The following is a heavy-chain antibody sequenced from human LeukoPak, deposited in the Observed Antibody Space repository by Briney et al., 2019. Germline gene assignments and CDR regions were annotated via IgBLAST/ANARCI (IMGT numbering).Heavy chain of an antibody. J-gene: IGHJ4*02. CDR2: IYYSGST. Sequence: PSQTLSLTCTVSGGSISSGGYYWSWIRQHPGKGLEWIGYIYYSGSTYYNPSLKRRVTISVDTSKNQFSLKLSSVTAADTAVYYCARGMVAAAAPGDYWGQGTLVTVSS. D-gene: IGHD6-13*01. V-gene: IGHV4-31*03. CDR1: GGSISSGGYY. CDR3: ARGMVAAAAPGDY.